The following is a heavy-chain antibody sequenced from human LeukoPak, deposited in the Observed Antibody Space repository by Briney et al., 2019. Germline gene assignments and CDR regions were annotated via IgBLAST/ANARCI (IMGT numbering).Heavy chain of an antibody. CDR1: GDSISNYY. CDR3: ARAEKAVTGTLDY. J-gene: IGHJ4*02. Sequence: SETLSLTCTVSGDSISNYYWSWIRQSPGRKLEWIGYMYNRGSTIYNPSLKSRVTISTDTSKNQFSLRLTSVTAADTAVYYCARAEKAVTGTLDYWGQGTLITVSS. CDR2: MYNRGST. V-gene: IGHV4-59*01. D-gene: IGHD6-19*01.